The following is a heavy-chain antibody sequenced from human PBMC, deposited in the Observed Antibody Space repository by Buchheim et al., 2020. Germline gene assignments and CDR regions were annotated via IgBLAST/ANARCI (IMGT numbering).Heavy chain of an antibody. V-gene: IGHV4-59*01. CDR2: IYYSGST. J-gene: IGHJ4*02. CDR3: ARIFSGDYALDF. CDR1: GGSISSYY. D-gene: IGHD1-26*01. Sequence: QVQLQESGPGLVKPSETLSLTCTVSGGSISSYYWSWIRQPPGKGLEWIGYIYYSGSTNYNPSLKSRVTISVDTSKNQFSLKLSSVTAADTAVYYCARIFSGDYALDFWGQGIL.